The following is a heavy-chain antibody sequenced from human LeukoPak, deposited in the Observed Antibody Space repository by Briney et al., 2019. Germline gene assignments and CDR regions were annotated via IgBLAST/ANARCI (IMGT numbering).Heavy chain of an antibody. D-gene: IGHD3-9*01. Sequence: ASVKVSCKASGYTFTGYYMHWVRQAPGQGLEWMGWINPNSGGTNYAQKFQGRVTITRDTSISTAYMELSRLRSDATAVYYCARVLHYDILTAFKSYGMDVWGQGTTVTVSS. CDR1: GYTFTGYY. V-gene: IGHV1-2*02. CDR3: ARVLHYDILTAFKSYGMDV. CDR2: INPNSGGT. J-gene: IGHJ6*01.